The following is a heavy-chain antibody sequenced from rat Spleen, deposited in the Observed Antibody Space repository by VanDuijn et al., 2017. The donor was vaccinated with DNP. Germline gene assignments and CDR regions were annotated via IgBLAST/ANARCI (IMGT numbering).Heavy chain of an antibody. J-gene: IGHJ2*01. CDR1: GFIFSNHW. D-gene: IGHD1-11*01. Sequence: EVQLVESGGGPVQPGRSLKLSCLASGFIFSNHWMTWIRQAPGKGLEWVASISNTGDNTYYSDSVKGRFTISRENAESTLSLQMDSLRSEDTATYYCARGPNYGWDSDYFDYWGQGVMVTVSS. CDR3: ARGPNYGWDSDYFDY. V-gene: IGHV5-31*01. CDR2: ISNTGDNT.